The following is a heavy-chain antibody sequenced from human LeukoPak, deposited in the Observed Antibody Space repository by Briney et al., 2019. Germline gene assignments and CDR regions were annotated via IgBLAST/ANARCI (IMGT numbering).Heavy chain of an antibody. CDR2: IYYIGST. D-gene: IGHD2-15*01. Sequence: SETLSLTCTVSSGSISSFYWSWIRPPPGKGLEWIGYIYYIGSTNYNPSLKSRVTISVDTPKNQFSLRLTSVTAADTAVYYCARAGYCSGASCYSSLRYYYDMDVWGQGTTVTVSS. J-gene: IGHJ6*02. V-gene: IGHV4-59*01. CDR3: ARAGYCSGASCYSSLRYYYDMDV. CDR1: SGSISSFY.